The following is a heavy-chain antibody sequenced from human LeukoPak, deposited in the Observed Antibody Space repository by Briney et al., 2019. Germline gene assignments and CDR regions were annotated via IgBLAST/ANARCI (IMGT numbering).Heavy chain of an antibody. J-gene: IGHJ4*02. V-gene: IGHV4-39*07. CDR1: GASISSSSYG. D-gene: IGHD4-17*01. Sequence: ASETLSLTCTVSGASISSSSYGWGWLRQPPGKGLEWIGSIYYSGITYYNPSLKRRVTISVDTSKNQFSLKLSSVTAADTAVYYCARDRHDYGDYVLDYWGQRTLVTVSS. CDR2: IYYSGIT. CDR3: ARDRHDYGDYVLDY.